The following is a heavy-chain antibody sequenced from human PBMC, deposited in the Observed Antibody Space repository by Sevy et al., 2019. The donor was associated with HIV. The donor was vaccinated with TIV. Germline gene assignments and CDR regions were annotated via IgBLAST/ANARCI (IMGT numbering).Heavy chain of an antibody. D-gene: IGHD2-15*01. J-gene: IGHJ4*02. V-gene: IGHV1-18*01. CDR1: GYSFTTYR. CDR2: ISPHNGDT. CDR3: ARAYCSGGSCYSLAY. Sequence: ASVKVSCKASGYSFTTYRITWLRQAPGQGLEWMGWISPHNGDTNYVQNLQGRVTMITDTSTSTAYMELRSLRSDDTSVYYCARAYCSGGSCYSLAYWGQGTRVTVSS.